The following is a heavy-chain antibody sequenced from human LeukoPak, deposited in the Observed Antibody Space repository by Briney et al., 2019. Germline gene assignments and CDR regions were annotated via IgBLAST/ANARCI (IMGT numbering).Heavy chain of an antibody. Sequence: PGGSLRLSCAASGFTVSSNYMSWVRQAPGKGLEWVSVIYSGGSTYYSDSVEGRFTISRDNSKNTLYLQMNSLRAEDTAVYYCARVGVGCSGGSCYADWFDPWGQGTLVTVSS. J-gene: IGHJ5*02. D-gene: IGHD2-15*01. CDR3: ARVGVGCSGGSCYADWFDP. CDR1: GFTVSSNY. CDR2: IYSGGST. V-gene: IGHV3-53*01.